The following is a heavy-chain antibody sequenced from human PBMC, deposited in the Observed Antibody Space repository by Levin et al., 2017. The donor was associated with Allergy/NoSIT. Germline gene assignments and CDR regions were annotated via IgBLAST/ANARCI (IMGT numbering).Heavy chain of an antibody. V-gene: IGHV3-20*01. J-gene: IGHJ4*02. CDR3: ARVYYYGSGSYYNGFDY. Sequence: GGSLRLSCAASGFTFDDYGMSWVRQAPGKGLEWVSGINWNGGSTGYADSVKGRFTISRDNAKNSLYLQMNSLRAEDTALYHCARVYYYGSGSYYNGFDYWGQGTLVTVSS. CDR1: GFTFDDYG. D-gene: IGHD3-10*01. CDR2: INWNGGST.